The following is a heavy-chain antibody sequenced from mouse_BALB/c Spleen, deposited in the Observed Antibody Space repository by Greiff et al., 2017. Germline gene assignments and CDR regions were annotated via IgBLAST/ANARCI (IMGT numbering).Heavy chain of an antibody. CDR1: GFTFSDYY. V-gene: IGHV5-4*02. CDR2: ISDGGSYT. J-gene: IGHJ3*01. CDR3: ARDLPY. Sequence: EVQVVESGGGLVKPGGSLKLSCAASGFTFSDYYMYWVRQTPEKRLEWVATISDGGSYTYYPDSVKGRFTISRDNAKNNLYLQMSSLKSEDTAMYYCARDLPYWGQGTLVTVSA.